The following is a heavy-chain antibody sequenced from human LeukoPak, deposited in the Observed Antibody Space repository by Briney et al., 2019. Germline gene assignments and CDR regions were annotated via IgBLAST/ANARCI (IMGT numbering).Heavy chain of an antibody. J-gene: IGHJ5*02. V-gene: IGHV3-23*01. CDR1: GFTFSSYS. Sequence: GGSLRLSCAASGFTFSSYSMSWFRQAPRKVLHRVLAISGVVGSTYYADSVKGRFTISSDNSKNTLYLQMNSLRAEDTAVYYCAKSEAVAGTSSCFDPWGQGTLVTVSS. CDR2: ISGVVGST. D-gene: IGHD6-19*01. CDR3: AKSEAVAGTSSCFDP.